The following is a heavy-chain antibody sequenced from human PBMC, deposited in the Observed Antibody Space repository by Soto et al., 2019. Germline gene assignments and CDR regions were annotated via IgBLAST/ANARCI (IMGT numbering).Heavy chain of an antibody. CDR1: GFTFDDYA. CDR2: ISWNSGSI. CDR3: AKDLSSYSGYDYYFDY. D-gene: IGHD5-12*01. J-gene: IGHJ4*02. V-gene: IGHV3-9*01. Sequence: EVQLVESGGGLVQPGRSLRLSCAASGFTFDDYAMHWVRQAPGKGLEWVSGISWNSGSIGYADSVKGRFTISRDNAKNSQYLQMNSLRAEDTALYYWAKDLSSYSGYDYYFDYWGQGTLVTVSS.